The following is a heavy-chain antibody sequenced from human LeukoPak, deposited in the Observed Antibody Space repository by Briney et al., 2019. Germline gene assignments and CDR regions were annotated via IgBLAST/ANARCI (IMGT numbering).Heavy chain of an antibody. J-gene: IGHJ4*02. CDR1: GFTVRSNY. Sequence: PGGSPRLSCAASGFTVRSNYMSLVRQAPGEGLEWVSVIYSGGSPYYADSVKGRFTISRDNSKNTLYLQMNSLRAEDTAVYYCAREGSIWGQGTLVTVSS. D-gene: IGHD2-2*01. CDR3: AREGSI. V-gene: IGHV3-53*01. CDR2: IYSGGSP.